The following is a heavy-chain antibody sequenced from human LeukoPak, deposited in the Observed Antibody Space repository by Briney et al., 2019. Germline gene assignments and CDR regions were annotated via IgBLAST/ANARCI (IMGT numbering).Heavy chain of an antibody. V-gene: IGHV4-59*01. CDR3: ARQYSSGSYWFDP. CDR2: IYYSGST. CDR1: GGSISIYY. J-gene: IGHJ5*02. D-gene: IGHD6-19*01. Sequence: SGTLSLTSAVSGGSISIYYWSSIRHPPGKGLGRIGYIYYSGSTNYNPSLKSRVTISVDTSKNQFSLRLSSVTAADTAVYYCARQYSSGSYWFDPWGQGTLVTVSS.